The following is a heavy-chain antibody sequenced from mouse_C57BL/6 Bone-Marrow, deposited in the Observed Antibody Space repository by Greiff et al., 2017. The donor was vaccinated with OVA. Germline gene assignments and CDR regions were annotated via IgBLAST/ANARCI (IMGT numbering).Heavy chain of an antibody. CDR1: GYTFTNHT. CDR2: VYPRDGST. D-gene: IGHD1-3*01. J-gene: IGHJ2*01. Sequence: QVQLQQSDVELVKPGASVKISCKVSGYTFTNHTIPWMKQRPEQGLEWIGYVYPRDGSTKYNEKFKSKATLTADKSSSHACMQLNSLTSEDSAVYLCALNGPYYFDYWGRGTTLTVSS. CDR3: ALNGPYYFDY. V-gene: IGHV1-78*01.